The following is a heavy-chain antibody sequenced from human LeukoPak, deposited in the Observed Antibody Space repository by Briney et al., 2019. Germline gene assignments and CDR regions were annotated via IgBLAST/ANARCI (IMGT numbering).Heavy chain of an antibody. V-gene: IGHV1-18*01. Sequence: ASVKVSCKASGYTFTSYGISWVRQAPGQGLEWMGWISAYNGNTNYAQKLQGRVTMTTDTSTSTAYMELRSLRSDDTAVYYCARLSSLPKTSKYYFDYWGQGTLVTVSS. CDR1: GYTFTSYG. CDR2: ISAYNGNT. J-gene: IGHJ4*02. D-gene: IGHD6-6*01. CDR3: ARLSSLPKTSKYYFDY.